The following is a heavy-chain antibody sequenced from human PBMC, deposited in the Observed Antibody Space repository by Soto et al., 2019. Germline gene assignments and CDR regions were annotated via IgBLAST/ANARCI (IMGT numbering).Heavy chain of an antibody. CDR2: IYHGGKI. V-gene: IGHV4-4*02. Sequence: QVHLQESGPGLVKPSGTLSLTCAVSGGSISTPNWWTWVRQAPGKGLEWIGEIYHGGKINYNPSLKSRVTISVDKSHNNFSLNLTSGTAADTAVYYCAKEGPAGRDFRYWGQATLVTVSS. J-gene: IGHJ4*02. CDR1: GGSISTPNW. D-gene: IGHD3-3*01. CDR3: AKEGPAGRDFRY.